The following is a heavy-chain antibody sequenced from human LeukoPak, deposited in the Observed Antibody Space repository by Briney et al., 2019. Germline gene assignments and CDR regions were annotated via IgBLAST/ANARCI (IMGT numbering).Heavy chain of an antibody. CDR2: IRYDGSNK. CDR1: GFTFSSYG. CDR3: AKGPSVDYYYYMDV. J-gene: IGHJ6*03. D-gene: IGHD2-2*01. V-gene: IGHV3-30*02. Sequence: QSGGSLRLSCAASGFTFSSYGMHWVRQAPGKGLEWVAFIRYDGSNKYYADSVKGRFTISRDNSKNTLYLQMNSLRAEDTAVYYCAKGPSVDYYYYMDVWGKGTTVTVSS.